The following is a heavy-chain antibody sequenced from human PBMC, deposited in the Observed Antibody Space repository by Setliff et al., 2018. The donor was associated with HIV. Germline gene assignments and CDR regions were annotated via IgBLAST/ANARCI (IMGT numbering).Heavy chain of an antibody. D-gene: IGHD6-13*01. CDR3: ARQSTVAAAGFDF. V-gene: IGHV4-34*01. CDR2: INRSGSA. J-gene: IGHJ4*02. Sequence: PSETLSLTCAVYGGSFSGHSWTWIRQPPGKGLEWIGEINRSGSANYNRSLKSRVTTSVDTSKRQFSLKLDSVTAADTAIYYCARQSTVAAAGFDFWGQRTLVTVSS. CDR1: GGSFSGHS.